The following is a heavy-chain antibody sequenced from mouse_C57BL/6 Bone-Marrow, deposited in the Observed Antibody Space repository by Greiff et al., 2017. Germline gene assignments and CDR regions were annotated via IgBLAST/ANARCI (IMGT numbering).Heavy chain of an antibody. Sequence: VQLQQPGAELVKPGASVKMSCKASGYTFTSYWITWVKQRPGQGLEWIGDIYPTSGRTNYNEKFKSKAILTVDTSSNTAYMQLSSLTSEDSAVFYCAISGPLGRSFDYGGQGTTLTVSS. CDR2: IYPTSGRT. CDR1: GYTFTSYW. CDR3: AISGPLGRSFDY. D-gene: IGHD4-1*01. J-gene: IGHJ2*01. V-gene: IGHV1-55*01.